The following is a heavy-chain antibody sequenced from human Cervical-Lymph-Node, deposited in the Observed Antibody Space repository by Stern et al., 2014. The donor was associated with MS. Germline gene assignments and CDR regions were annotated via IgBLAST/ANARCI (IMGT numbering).Heavy chain of an antibody. CDR3: ARVTEIKKAIDY. V-gene: IGHV3-21*01. D-gene: IGHD5-24*01. Sequence: EDQLVESGGGLVKPGGSLRLSCAASGFTFSSYSMNWVRQAPGKGLEWVSSISSSSSYIYYADSVKGRFTISRDNAKNSLYLQMNSLRAEDTAVYYCARVTEIKKAIDYWGQGTLVTVSS. CDR1: GFTFSSYS. CDR2: ISSSSSYI. J-gene: IGHJ4*02.